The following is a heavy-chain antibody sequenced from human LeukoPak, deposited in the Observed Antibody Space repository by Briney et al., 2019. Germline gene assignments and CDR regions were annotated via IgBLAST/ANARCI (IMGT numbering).Heavy chain of an antibody. CDR1: GFTFSGYA. Sequence: GGSLRLSCAASGFTFSGYAMHWVRQAPGKGLEYVSAISSNGGSTYYANSVKGRFTISRDNSKNTLYLQMGSLRAEDMAVYYCASNSPSYYYDSRLPFDYWGQGTLVTVSS. CDR2: ISSNGGST. D-gene: IGHD3-22*01. CDR3: ASNSPSYYYDSRLPFDY. J-gene: IGHJ4*02. V-gene: IGHV3-64*01.